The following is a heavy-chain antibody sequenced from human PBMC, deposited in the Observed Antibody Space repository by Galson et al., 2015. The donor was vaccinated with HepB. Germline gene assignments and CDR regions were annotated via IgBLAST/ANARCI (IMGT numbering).Heavy chain of an antibody. CDR2: IYHSGST. Sequence: TLSLTCAVSGYSLSSGYYWGWIRQPPGKGLEWVGSIYHSGSTYYNPSLKSRVTISVDTSKNQFSLKLSSVTAADTAVYYCAGSSGYSSSWYLDYWGQGTLVTVSS. V-gene: IGHV4-38-2*01. D-gene: IGHD6-13*01. CDR1: GYSLSSGYY. CDR3: AGSSGYSSSWYLDY. J-gene: IGHJ4*02.